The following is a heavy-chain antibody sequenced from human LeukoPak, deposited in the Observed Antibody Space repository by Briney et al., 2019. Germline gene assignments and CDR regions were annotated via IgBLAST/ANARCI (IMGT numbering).Heavy chain of an antibody. D-gene: IGHD3-3*01. CDR1: GYSFTSYW. J-gene: IGHJ5*02. Sequence: GESLRISCKGSGYSFTSYWISWVRQMPGKGLEWMGRIDPSDSYTNYSPSFQGHVTISADKSISTAYLQWSSLKASDTAMYYCARRDYDFWSGYYNQTGRNWFDPWGQGTLVTVSS. CDR2: IDPSDSYT. CDR3: ARRDYDFWSGYYNQTGRNWFDP. V-gene: IGHV5-10-1*01.